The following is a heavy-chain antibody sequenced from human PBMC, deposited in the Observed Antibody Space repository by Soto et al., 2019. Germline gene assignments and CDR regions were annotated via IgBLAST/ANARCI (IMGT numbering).Heavy chain of an antibody. CDR3: ARAPRPYYYDSSGYYDY. J-gene: IGHJ4*02. CDR1: GGSISSGGYY. Sequence: SSETLSLTCTVSGGSISSGGYYWSWIRQHPGKGLEWIGYIYYSGSTYYNPSLKSRVTISVDTSKNQFSLKLSSVTAADTAVYYCARAPRPYYYDSSGYYDYWGQGTLVTVSS. CDR2: IYYSGST. D-gene: IGHD3-22*01. V-gene: IGHV4-31*03.